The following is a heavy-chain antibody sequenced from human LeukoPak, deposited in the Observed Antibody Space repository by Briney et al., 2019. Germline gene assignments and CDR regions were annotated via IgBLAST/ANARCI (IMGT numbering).Heavy chain of an antibody. J-gene: IGHJ4*02. D-gene: IGHD6-19*01. V-gene: IGHV3-23*01. Sequence: GGSLRLSCAASGFTFSSYAMTWVRQAPGKGLEGVSTISGSGGSTHYADSAKGRFTISRDNSKNTLYLQMNSLRAGDTAVYYCAKDRRTDYRGAWYWGQGTLVTVSS. CDR3: AKDRRTDYRGAWY. CDR1: GFTFSSYA. CDR2: ISGSGGST.